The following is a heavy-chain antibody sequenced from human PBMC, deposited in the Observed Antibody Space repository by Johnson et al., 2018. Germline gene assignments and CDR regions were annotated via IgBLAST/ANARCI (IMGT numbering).Heavy chain of an antibody. CDR2: ISYDGSNK. V-gene: IGHV3-30-3*01. CDR3: ARDSCAYSSSCQKVAFDI. D-gene: IGHD6-13*01. Sequence: QVQLVESGGGVVQXGRSLRLSCAASGFTFSSYAMHWVRQAPGKGLEWVAVISYDGSNKYYADSVKGRFTLSRENSKNPLYLQMNRLGAEDTAVYYCARDSCAYSSSCQKVAFDIWGQGTMVTVSS. J-gene: IGHJ3*02. CDR1: GFTFSSYA.